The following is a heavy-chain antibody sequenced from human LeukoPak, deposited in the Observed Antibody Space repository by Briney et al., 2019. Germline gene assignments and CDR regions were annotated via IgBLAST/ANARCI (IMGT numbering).Heavy chain of an antibody. V-gene: IGHV3-13*01. D-gene: IGHD3-16*01. Sequence: PGGSLRLSCAASGFTFSSYDMHWVRQATGKGLEWVLAIGTAGDTYYPGSVKGRFTISRENAKNSLYLQMNSLRAGDTAVYYCARESDYGDYFDYWGQGTLVTVSS. CDR1: GFTFSSYD. J-gene: IGHJ4*02. CDR2: IGTAGDT. CDR3: ARESDYGDYFDY.